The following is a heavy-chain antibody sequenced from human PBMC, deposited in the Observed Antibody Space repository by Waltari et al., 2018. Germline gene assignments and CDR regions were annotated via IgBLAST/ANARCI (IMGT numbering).Heavy chain of an antibody. Sequence: QVQLVQSGAEVKKPGASVKVSCKASGYTFTSYDVNWVRQATGQGLEWMGWMNPNSGSTGYTQKFQGRVTMTRDTSISTAYMELSSLRPDDTAVYYCARVCTNSVCAGKEAADFDYWGQGTLVTVSS. D-gene: IGHD2-8*01. CDR1: GYTFTSYD. CDR2: MNPNSGST. V-gene: IGHV1-8*02. J-gene: IGHJ4*02. CDR3: ARVCTNSVCAGKEAADFDY.